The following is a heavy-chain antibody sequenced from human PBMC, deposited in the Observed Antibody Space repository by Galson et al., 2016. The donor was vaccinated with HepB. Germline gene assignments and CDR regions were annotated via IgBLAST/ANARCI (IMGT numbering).Heavy chain of an antibody. CDR3: ARAGLGYFDL. CDR1: GGFLSGHY. J-gene: IGHJ2*01. CDR2: IKHSGST. D-gene: IGHD3-10*01. V-gene: IGHV4-34*01. Sequence: SETLSLTCGVYGGFLSGHYWSWIRQAPGKGLEWIGEIKHSGSTNYNPSLKSRATILVDTSKNQFSLKLNSVTAADTAVYYFARAGLGYFDLWGRGTLVTVSS.